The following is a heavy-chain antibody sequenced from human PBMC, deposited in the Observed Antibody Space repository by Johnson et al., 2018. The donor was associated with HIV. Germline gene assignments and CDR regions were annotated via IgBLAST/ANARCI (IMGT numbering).Heavy chain of an antibody. V-gene: IGHV3-64*01. CDR2: ISSNGGST. CDR1: GFIFSSYA. J-gene: IGHJ3*01. Sequence: MQLVESGGGLVQPGGSLRLSCAASGFIFSSYAMHWVRQGPGKRLEFVSAISSNGGSTYYANSVKGIFTISRDNAKNSLYLQLNSLRPEDTALYYCVKEDSSGYYYGMGAFDFWGQGTMVTVSS. D-gene: IGHD3-22*01. CDR3: VKEDSSGYYYGMGAFDF.